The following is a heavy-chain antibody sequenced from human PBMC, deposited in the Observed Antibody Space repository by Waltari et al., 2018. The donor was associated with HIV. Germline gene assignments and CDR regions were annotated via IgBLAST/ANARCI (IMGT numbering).Heavy chain of an antibody. CDR2: ITDDVRNK. D-gene: IGHD6-13*01. V-gene: IGHV3-30*04. Sequence: QVQLVESGGGVVQPGRSLRLSCAASGFTFSNYAMHWVRQATGKELELVEVITDDVRNKNYADSVKGRVTISRDNSKNTLYLQMNSLRAEDTAVYYCARDRSSSWFYYFDYWGQGTLVTVSS. CDR3: ARDRSSSWFYYFDY. J-gene: IGHJ4*02. CDR1: GFTFSNYA.